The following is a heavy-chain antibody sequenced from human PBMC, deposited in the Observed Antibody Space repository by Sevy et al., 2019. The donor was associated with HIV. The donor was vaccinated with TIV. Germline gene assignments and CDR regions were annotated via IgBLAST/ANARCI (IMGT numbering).Heavy chain of an antibody. CDR1: GFSFSTYN. CDR2: ITRSDSAR. Sequence: GGSLRLSCGASGFSFSTYNMNWVRQAPGKGLEWVSYITRSDSARDYADSVKGRFIISRDNAKNSLFLQMNSLRVEDTAVYYCVRTVSGSYRYDDYWGQGTLVTVSS. CDR3: VRTVSGSYRYDDY. V-gene: IGHV3-48*01. D-gene: IGHD3-16*02. J-gene: IGHJ4*02.